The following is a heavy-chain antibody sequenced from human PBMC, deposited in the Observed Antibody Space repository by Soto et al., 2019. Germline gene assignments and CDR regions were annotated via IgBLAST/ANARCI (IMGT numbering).Heavy chain of an antibody. D-gene: IGHD6-6*01. CDR1: GYTFTGYY. J-gene: IGHJ4*02. Sequence: ASVKVSCKASGYTFTGYYMHWVRQAPGQGLEWMGWINPNSGGTNYAQKFQGRVTMTRDTSISTAYMELSRLRSDDTAVYYCARIYSSSSLALDYWGQGTLVTVSS. CDR3: ARIYSSSSLALDY. CDR2: INPNSGGT. V-gene: IGHV1-2*02.